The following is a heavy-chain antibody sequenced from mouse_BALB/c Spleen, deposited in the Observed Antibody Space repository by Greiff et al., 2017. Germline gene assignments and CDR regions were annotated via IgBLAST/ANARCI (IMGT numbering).Heavy chain of an antibody. V-gene: IGHV5-6-3*01. CDR1: GFTFSSYG. Sequence: EVKLVESGGGLVQPGGSLKLSCAASGFTFSSYGMSWVRQTPDKRLELVATINSNGGSTYYPDSVKGRFTISRDNAKNTLYLQMSSLKSEDTAMYYCAREGFTTSYFDYWGQGTTLTVSS. D-gene: IGHD2-12*01. CDR2: INSNGGST. CDR3: AREGFTTSYFDY. J-gene: IGHJ2*01.